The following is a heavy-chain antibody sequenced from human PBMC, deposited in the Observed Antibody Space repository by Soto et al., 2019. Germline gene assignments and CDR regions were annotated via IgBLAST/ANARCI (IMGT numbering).Heavy chain of an antibody. CDR3: ARQPSRGYTNAYGADY. CDR1: GYTFTTYW. D-gene: IGHD5-18*01. CDR2: IYPGDSDT. V-gene: IGHV5-51*01. J-gene: IGHJ4*02. Sequence: GESLKISCNASGYTFTTYWIGWVRQMPGKGLEWMGIIYPGDSDTRYSPSFQGQVTISADKSISTAYLQWSSLKASDTAMYYCARQPSRGYTNAYGADYWGQGTLVTVSS.